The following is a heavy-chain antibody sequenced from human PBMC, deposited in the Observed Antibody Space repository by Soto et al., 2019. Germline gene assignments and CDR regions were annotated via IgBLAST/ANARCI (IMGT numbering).Heavy chain of an antibody. CDR3: ARDPWAADY. J-gene: IGHJ4*02. CDR1: GFTVSTKY. Sequence: GSLRLSCAASGFTVSTKYMSWVRQAPGKGLEWVSVIYSGGSTFYADSVRGRFTISRDNSKNTVNLQMNSLSAEDTAVYYCARDPWAADYWGQGTLVTVSS. D-gene: IGHD3-16*01. V-gene: IGHV3-66*01. CDR2: IYSGGST.